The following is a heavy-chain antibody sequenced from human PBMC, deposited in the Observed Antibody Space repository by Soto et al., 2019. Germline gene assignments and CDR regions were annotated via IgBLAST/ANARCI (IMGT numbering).Heavy chain of an antibody. D-gene: IGHD6-19*01. V-gene: IGHV3-23*01. CDR3: AKDSETSGWSPFDY. CDR2: ISGSGGNT. Sequence: EVQLLESGGGLVQPGGSLRLSCAVSGFTFSSYPMSWVRQAPGKGLGWVSAISGSGGNTYYADSVRGRFTVSRDNSKNTLYLQMDSLRVEDTALYYCAKDSETSGWSPFDYWGQGTLVTVSS. J-gene: IGHJ4*02. CDR1: GFTFSSYP.